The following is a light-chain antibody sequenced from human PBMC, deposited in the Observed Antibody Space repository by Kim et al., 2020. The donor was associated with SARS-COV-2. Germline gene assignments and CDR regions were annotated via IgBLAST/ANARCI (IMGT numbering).Light chain of an antibody. CDR1: QNIDSC. Sequence: ASIVDRVTITCRASQNIDSCLAWYQQKPGKAPKLLIYKASSLESGVPSRISGSGSGTEFTLAISSLQPDDFATYYCQQYKTYPVTFGGGTKVDIK. CDR2: KAS. V-gene: IGKV1-5*03. J-gene: IGKJ4*01. CDR3: QQYKTYPVT.